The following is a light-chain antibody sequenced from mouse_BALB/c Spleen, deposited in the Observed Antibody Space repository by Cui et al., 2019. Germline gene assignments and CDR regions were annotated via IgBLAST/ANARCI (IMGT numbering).Light chain of an antibody. CDR3: QQYSNLPFT. V-gene: IGKV10-94*01. CDR2: YTS. J-gene: IGKJ4*01. CDR1: QGISNY. Sequence: IRRPQPTSSLSAPLGASVTIRCSASQGISNYLNWYQQKPDGTVKLLIYYTSSLHSGVPSRFSGSGSGTDYSLTISNLVPEDIATYYCQQYSNLPFTFGSGTKLEIK.